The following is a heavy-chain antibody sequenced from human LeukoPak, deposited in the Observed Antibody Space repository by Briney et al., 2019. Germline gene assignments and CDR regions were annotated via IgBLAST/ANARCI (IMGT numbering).Heavy chain of an antibody. CDR3: AKETGEYYFDTSGNQMFDY. D-gene: IGHD3-22*01. Sequence: GGSLRLSCAASGFTFNSYAMSWVRQAPAKGLEWVSTVSGNGVGTYYADSVSGRFTISRDNSKNTLYLHMNSLRAEDTALYYCAKETGEYYFDTSGNQMFDYWGQGTLVTVSS. CDR2: VSGNGVGT. CDR1: GFTFNSYA. J-gene: IGHJ4*02. V-gene: IGHV3-23*01.